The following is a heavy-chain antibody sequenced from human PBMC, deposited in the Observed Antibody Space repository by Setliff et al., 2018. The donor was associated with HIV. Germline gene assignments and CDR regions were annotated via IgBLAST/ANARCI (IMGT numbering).Heavy chain of an antibody. CDR3: AREQGRRVEY. CDR2: INQDGSGK. V-gene: IGHV3-7*03. Sequence: PGGSLRLSCAASGLTLSSYWMNWVRQIPGKGLEWVANINQDGSGKYYIDSVRGRFTISRDNAKNSLYLQMNSLRVEDTAIYYCAREQGRRVEYWGQGTQVTVSS. CDR1: GLTLSSYW. J-gene: IGHJ4*02.